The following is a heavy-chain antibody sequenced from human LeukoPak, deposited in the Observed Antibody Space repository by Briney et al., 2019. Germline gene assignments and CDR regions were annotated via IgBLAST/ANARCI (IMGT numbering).Heavy chain of an antibody. CDR3: ARADIVVVPATMFYYYGMDV. CDR2: INHSGST. V-gene: IGHV4-34*01. Sequence: SETLSLTCAVYGGSFSGYYWSWIRQPPGKGLEWIGEINHSGSTNYNPSLKSRVTISVDTSKNQFSLKLSSVTAADTAVYYCARADIVVVPATMFYYYGMDVWGQGTTVTVSS. J-gene: IGHJ6*02. D-gene: IGHD2-2*01. CDR1: GGSFSGYY.